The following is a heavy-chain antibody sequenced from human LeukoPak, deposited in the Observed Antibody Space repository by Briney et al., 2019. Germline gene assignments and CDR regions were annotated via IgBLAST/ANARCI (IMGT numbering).Heavy chain of an antibody. CDR1: GGSISSSSYY. J-gene: IGHJ5*02. V-gene: IGHV4-39*01. CDR2: IYYSGST. D-gene: IGHD3-3*01. Sequence: TSETLSLTCTVSGGSISSSSYYWGWIRQPPGKGLEWIGSIYYSGSTYYNPSLKSRVTISVDTSKNQFSLKLSSVTAADTAVYYCATHPARYYDFWSGSDWFDPWGQGTLVTVSS. CDR3: ATHPARYYDFWSGSDWFDP.